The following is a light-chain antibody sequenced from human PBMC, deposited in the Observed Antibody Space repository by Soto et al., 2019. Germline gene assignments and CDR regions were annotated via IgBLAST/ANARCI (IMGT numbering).Light chain of an antibody. CDR2: GVS. Sequence: EIVLTQSPGTLSLSPGERATLSCRASQSVSSNYLAWYQQKPGQAPRLVIYGVSSRATGIPDRFSGSGSGTDFTLTISRLEPEDFAVYYCQQYDNSPLTFGGGTKVEIK. CDR1: QSVSSNY. J-gene: IGKJ4*01. CDR3: QQYDNSPLT. V-gene: IGKV3-20*01.